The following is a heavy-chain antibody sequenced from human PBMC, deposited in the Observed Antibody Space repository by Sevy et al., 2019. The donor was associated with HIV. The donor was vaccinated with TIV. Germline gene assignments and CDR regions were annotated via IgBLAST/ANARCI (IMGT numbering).Heavy chain of an antibody. CDR3: TRGAHSLDY. CDR2: TYYRSKWYT. J-gene: IGHJ4*02. Sequence: QSQTLSLTCVISGDSVSSNRVAWNWIRQSPSRGLEWLGRTYYRSKWYTDYAVSVKSRITINPDTSKNQVSLQLNSVTPEDTAVYYCTRGAHSLDYWGQGTLVTVSS. D-gene: IGHD2-15*01. CDR1: GDSVSSNRVA. V-gene: IGHV6-1*01.